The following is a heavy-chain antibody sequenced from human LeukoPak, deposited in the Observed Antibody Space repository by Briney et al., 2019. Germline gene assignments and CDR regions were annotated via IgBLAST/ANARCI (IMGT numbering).Heavy chain of an antibody. J-gene: IGHJ5*02. CDR2: IYTSGST. V-gene: IGHV4-4*07. CDR1: GGSISSYY. CDR3: ARAGPTRGYSKHNWFDP. Sequence: PSETLSLTCTVSGGSISSYYWSWIRQPAGKGLEWIGRIYTSGSTNYNPSLKSRVTMSVDTSKNQFSLKLSSVIASDTAVYYCARAGPTRGYSKHNWFDPWGQGTLVTVSS. D-gene: IGHD6-13*01.